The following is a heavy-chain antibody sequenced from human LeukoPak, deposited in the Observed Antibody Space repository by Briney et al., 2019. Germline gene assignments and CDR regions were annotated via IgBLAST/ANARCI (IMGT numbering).Heavy chain of an antibody. V-gene: IGHV3-21*01. J-gene: IGHJ6*03. CDR3: ARAGCSYGYVDYYYYYMDV. CDR1: GFTFSSYS. CDR2: ISSSSSYI. Sequence: GGSLRLSCAASGFTFSSYSMNWVRQAPGKGLEWVSSISSSSSYIYYADSVKGRFTISRDNAKNSLYLQMNSLRAEDTAVYYCARAGCSYGYVDYYYYYMDVWGKGTTVTVSS. D-gene: IGHD5-18*01.